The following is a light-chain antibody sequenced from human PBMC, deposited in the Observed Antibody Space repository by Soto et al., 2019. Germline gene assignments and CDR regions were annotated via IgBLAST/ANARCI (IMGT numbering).Light chain of an antibody. J-gene: IGLJ2*01. V-gene: IGLV1-47*01. CDR1: SSNIGSNY. Sequence: QSVLTQPPSASGTPGQRVTSSCSGSSSNIGSNYVYWYQQLPGTAPKLLIYRNNQRPSGVPDRFSGSKSGTSASLAISGLRSEDEDDYYCAAWDDSLSGVVFGGGTKVTVL. CDR3: AAWDDSLSGVV. CDR2: RNN.